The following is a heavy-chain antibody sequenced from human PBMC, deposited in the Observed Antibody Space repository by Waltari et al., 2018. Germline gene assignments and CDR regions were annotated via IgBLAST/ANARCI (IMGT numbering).Heavy chain of an antibody. CDR3: ARGVYGFGVVIPYYYGMDV. D-gene: IGHD3-3*01. V-gene: IGHV1-69*01. CDR2: ISPSFGTA. Sequence: QVQLVQSGAEVKKPGSSVKVSCKASGGTFSSYAISWVRQAPGQGLEWMGGISPSFGTANYAQKFQGRVTITADEATSTAYMELSSLRSEDTAVYYCARGVYGFGVVIPYYYGMDVWGQGTTVTVSS. CDR1: GGTFSSYA. J-gene: IGHJ6*02.